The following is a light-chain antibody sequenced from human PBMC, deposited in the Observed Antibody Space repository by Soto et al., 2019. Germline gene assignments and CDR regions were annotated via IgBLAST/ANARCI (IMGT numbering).Light chain of an antibody. CDR2: DAS. V-gene: IGKV3-11*01. CDR3: QQRSNWPPS. J-gene: IGKJ2*01. Sequence: EIVLTQSPATLSLSPGERATLSCRASQSVSSYLAWYQQKPGQAPRLLIYDASNRATGIPARFSGSGSGPDFTPTISSLEPAEWAVYYSQQRSNWPPSFGQGTKLEIK. CDR1: QSVSSY.